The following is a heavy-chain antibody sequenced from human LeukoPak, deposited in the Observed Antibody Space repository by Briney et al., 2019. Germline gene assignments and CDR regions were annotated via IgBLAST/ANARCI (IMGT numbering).Heavy chain of an antibody. CDR3: ARGKYYYDSNTSYRYFDP. D-gene: IGHD3-22*01. J-gene: IGHJ5*02. CDR1: GGSISSYY. Sequence: PSETLSLTCTVSGGSISSYYWNWIRQPAGKGLERIGRIYTTGNANYNPSLKSRVTMSIDTSKKQFSLSPSSVTAADTAVYYCARGKYYYDSNTSYRYFDPWGQGTLVTVSS. V-gene: IGHV4-4*07. CDR2: IYTTGNA.